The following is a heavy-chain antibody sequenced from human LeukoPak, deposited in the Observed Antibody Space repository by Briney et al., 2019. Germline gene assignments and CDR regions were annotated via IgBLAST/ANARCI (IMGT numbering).Heavy chain of an antibody. CDR3: TRSRERYCTSGSCYIDLQAR. Sequence: KSSETLSLTCTVSGGSISSGYYYWSWIRQPAGKGLEWIVRMYTSGSTECNPSLNSRVTKSVDTSKNQFSLKLSSVTAADTAVYYCTRSRERYCTSGSCYIDLQARWGQGTLVTVSS. V-gene: IGHV4-61*02. CDR1: GGSISSGYYY. D-gene: IGHD2-2*02. J-gene: IGHJ4*02. CDR2: MYTSGST.